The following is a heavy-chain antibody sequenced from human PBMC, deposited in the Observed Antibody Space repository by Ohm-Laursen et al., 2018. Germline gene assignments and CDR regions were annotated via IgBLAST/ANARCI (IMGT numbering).Heavy chain of an antibody. CDR3: ARRADLSGYCSSTSCFDP. D-gene: IGHD2-2*01. Sequence: SETLSLTCTVSGGSISTYSWNWIRQPPGKGLEWIGYIYYSGNTKYNPSLKSRVTMSVDTSKNQFSLKLSSVTAADTAVYYCARRADLSGYCSSTSCFDPWGQGTLVTVSS. J-gene: IGHJ5*02. CDR2: IYYSGNT. V-gene: IGHV4-59*01. CDR1: GGSISTYS.